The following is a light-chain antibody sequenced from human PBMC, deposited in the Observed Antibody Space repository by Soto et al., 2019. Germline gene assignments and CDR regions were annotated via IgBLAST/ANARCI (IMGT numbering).Light chain of an antibody. J-gene: IGKJ4*01. CDR2: AAS. CDR1: QDIRSL. V-gene: IGKV1-9*01. CDR3: LHFNNFPLT. Sequence: DIQLTQSPSFLSASVGDRVTITCRASQDIRSLLTWYQQKPGKAPKLLIYAASTLQSGVPSRFSGGGSGTDFTLTINSLQPEDFATYYCLHFNNFPLTFGGGTKVEVK.